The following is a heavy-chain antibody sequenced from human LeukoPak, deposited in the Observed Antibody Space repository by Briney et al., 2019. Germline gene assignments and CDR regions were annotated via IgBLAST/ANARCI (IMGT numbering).Heavy chain of an antibody. D-gene: IGHD4-11*01. V-gene: IGHV1-18*01. CDR3: AREIRHCSNYGPYYMDV. CDR2: ISAYNGNT. Sequence: ASVKVSCKASGYTFTSYGISWVRQAPGQGLEWMGWISAYNGNTNYAQKLQGRVTMTTDTSTSTAYMELRSLRSDDTAVYYCAREIRHCSNYGPYYMDVWGKGTTVTVSS. J-gene: IGHJ6*03. CDR1: GYTFTSYG.